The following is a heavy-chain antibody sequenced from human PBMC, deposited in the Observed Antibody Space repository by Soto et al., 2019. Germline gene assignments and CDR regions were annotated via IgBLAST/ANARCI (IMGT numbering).Heavy chain of an antibody. D-gene: IGHD6-13*01. CDR3: AKDNRQQLAKGGGVFDF. V-gene: IGHV3-30*18. J-gene: IGHJ4*02. Sequence: SGGSLRLSCAASGFTFSSYGMHWVRQAPGKGLEWVAAVSYDGSNKYFADSVKGRFTISRDNSKNTLYLQMSGLRPEGTAVYYCAKDNRQQLAKGGGVFDFWGQGTLVTVSS. CDR1: GFTFSSYG. CDR2: VSYDGSNK.